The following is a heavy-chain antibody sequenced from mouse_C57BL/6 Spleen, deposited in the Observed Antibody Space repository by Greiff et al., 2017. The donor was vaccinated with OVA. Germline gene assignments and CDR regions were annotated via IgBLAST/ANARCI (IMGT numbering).Heavy chain of an antibody. CDR3: ARSGWLLRGYYAMDY. Sequence: QVQLQQPGAELVKPGASVKLSCKASGYTFTSYWMHWVKQRPGQGLEWIGMIHPNSGSTNYNEKFKSKATLTVDKSSSTAYMQLSRLTSEDSAVYYCARSGWLLRGYYAMDYWGQGTSVTVSS. CDR2: IHPNSGST. J-gene: IGHJ4*01. V-gene: IGHV1-64*01. CDR1: GYTFTSYW. D-gene: IGHD2-3*01.